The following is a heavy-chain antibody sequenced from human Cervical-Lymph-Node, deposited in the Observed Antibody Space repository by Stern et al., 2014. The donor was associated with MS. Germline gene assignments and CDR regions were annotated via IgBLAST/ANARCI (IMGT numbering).Heavy chain of an antibody. Sequence: EVQLVESGGGLVKPGGSLRLSCAASGFTFSDAWMNWVRQAPGKGLEWVGRSKSKTDGGTTDYAAPVKGRFTISRDDSKNTLYLQMNGLKIEDTAVYYCNADQFDNSGYYYDYWGQGTLVTVSS. CDR3: NADQFDNSGYYYDY. V-gene: IGHV3-15*01. CDR1: GFTFSDAW. D-gene: IGHD3-22*01. J-gene: IGHJ4*02. CDR2: SKSKTDGGTT.